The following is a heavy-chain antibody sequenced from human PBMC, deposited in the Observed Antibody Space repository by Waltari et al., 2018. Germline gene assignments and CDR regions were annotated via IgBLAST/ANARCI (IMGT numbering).Heavy chain of an antibody. CDR1: GYSISSGYY. CDR3: ARDRGCSGGSCYVGDWFDP. CDR2: IYHSGST. J-gene: IGHJ5*02. D-gene: IGHD2-15*01. Sequence: QVQLQESGPGLVKPSETLSLTCTVSGYSISSGYYWGWIRQPPGKGLEWIGSIYHSGSTYYNPSLKNRVTISVDTSKNQFSLKLSSVTAADTAVYYCARDRGCSGGSCYVGDWFDPWGQGTLVTVSS. V-gene: IGHV4-38-2*02.